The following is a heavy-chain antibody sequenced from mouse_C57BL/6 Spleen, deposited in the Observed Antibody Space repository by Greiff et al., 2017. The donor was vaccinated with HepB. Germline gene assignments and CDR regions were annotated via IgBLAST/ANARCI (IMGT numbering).Heavy chain of an antibody. CDR2: IDPENGDT. CDR1: GFNIKDDY. Sequence: EVQLQQSGAELVRPGASVKLSCTASGFNIKDDYMHWVKQRPEQGLEWIGWIDPENGDTEYAPKFQGKATITADTSSNTAYLQLSSLTSEDTAVYYCTTYGFAYWGQGTLVTVSA. V-gene: IGHV14-4*01. D-gene: IGHD1-1*01. CDR3: TTYGFAY. J-gene: IGHJ3*01.